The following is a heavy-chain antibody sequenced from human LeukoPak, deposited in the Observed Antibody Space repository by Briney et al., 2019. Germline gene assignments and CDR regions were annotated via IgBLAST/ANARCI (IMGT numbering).Heavy chain of an antibody. CDR1: GYTFTGYY. V-gene: IGHV1-2*02. Sequence: ASVKVSCKASGYTFTGYYMHWVRQAPGQGLEWMGWINPNSGGTNYAQKFQGRVTMTRDTSISTAYMELSSLRSEDTAVYYCARDNSVGDIAWWFDPWGQGTLVTVSS. D-gene: IGHD3-16*02. CDR2: INPNSGGT. CDR3: ARDNSVGDIAWWFDP. J-gene: IGHJ5*02.